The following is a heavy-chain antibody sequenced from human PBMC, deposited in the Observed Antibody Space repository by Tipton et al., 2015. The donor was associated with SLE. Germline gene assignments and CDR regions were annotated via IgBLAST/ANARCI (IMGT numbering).Heavy chain of an antibody. CDR3: ARDRGNAVVYY. V-gene: IGHV4-61*02. CDR2: IYISGSGSI. Sequence: TLSLTCFVSGGSLSSDNYYWSWIRQPAGKGLEWIGRIYISGSGSIKYNPSLKSRVTMSVDTSKNQVSLKLNSVTAADAAVYYCARDRGNAVVYYWGQGTLVTVSS. CDR1: GGSLSSDNYY. D-gene: IGHD4-23*01. J-gene: IGHJ4*02.